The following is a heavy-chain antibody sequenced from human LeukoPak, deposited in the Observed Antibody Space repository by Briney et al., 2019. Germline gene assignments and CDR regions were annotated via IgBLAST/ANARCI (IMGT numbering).Heavy chain of an antibody. CDR1: GYTFTSCD. D-gene: IGHD2-2*01. V-gene: IGHV1-8*01. CDR2: MNPNSGNT. CDR3: ARGRRRVPAAISH. J-gene: IGHJ4*02. Sequence: ASVKVSCKASGYTFTSCDINWVRQATGQGLEWMGWMNPNSGNTGYAQKFQGRVTMTRNTSISTAYMELSSLRSEDTAVYYCARGRRRVPAAISHWGQGTLVTVSS.